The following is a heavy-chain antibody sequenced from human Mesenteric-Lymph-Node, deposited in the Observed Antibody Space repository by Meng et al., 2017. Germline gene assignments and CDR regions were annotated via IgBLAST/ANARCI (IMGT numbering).Heavy chain of an antibody. Sequence: LRLSCTVSGGSISSGSYYWSWIRQPAGKGLEWIGRIYTSGSTNYNPSLKSRVTISVDTSKNQFSLKLSSVTAADTAVYYCARSDSSGYYYYFDYWGQGTLVTVSS. J-gene: IGHJ4*02. CDR1: GGSISSGSYY. V-gene: IGHV4-61*02. CDR2: IYTSGST. D-gene: IGHD3-22*01. CDR3: ARSDSSGYYYYFDY.